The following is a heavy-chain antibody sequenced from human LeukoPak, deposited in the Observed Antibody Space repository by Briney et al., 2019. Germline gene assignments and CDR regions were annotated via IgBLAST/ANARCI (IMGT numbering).Heavy chain of an antibody. CDR1: GGSFSAYY. Sequence: SETLSLTCAVYGGSFSAYYWSWIRQPPGKGLEWIGEINHTGSTSYNPSLKSRVTISVDTSKNQFSLKLSSVTAADTAVYYCARRTGYSSGWYVYWGQGTLVTVSS. V-gene: IGHV4-34*01. CDR3: ARRTGYSSGWYVY. CDR2: INHTGST. J-gene: IGHJ4*02. D-gene: IGHD6-19*01.